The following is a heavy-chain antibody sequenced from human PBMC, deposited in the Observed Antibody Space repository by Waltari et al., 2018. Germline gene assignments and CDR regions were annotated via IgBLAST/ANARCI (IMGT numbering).Heavy chain of an antibody. CDR3: ARDLYASGGDYFDG. CDR2: IGSRSGYI. J-gene: IGHJ4*02. CDR1: AFLFSAYD. D-gene: IGHD2-8*01. Sequence: EVQLVESGGGLVKPGGSLRLPCAASAFLFSAYDMNWLRQAPGRGLEWVSSIGSRSGYIFYADSVKGRFTISRDNAKNSLYLQMSGLRAEDTAVYYCARDLYASGGDYFDGWGQGTLVSVSS. V-gene: IGHV3-21*02.